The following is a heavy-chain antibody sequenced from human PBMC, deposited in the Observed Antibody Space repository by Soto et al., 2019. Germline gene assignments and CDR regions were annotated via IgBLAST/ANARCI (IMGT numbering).Heavy chain of an antibody. Sequence: GGSLRLSCAASGFTFSSYDMHWVRQATGKGLEWVSAIGTAGDTYYPGSVKGRFTISRENAKNSLYLQMNSLRARDTAVYYCAREAQMVRGTLMDVWGKGTTVTVSS. CDR1: GFTFSSYD. D-gene: IGHD3-10*01. CDR2: IGTAGDT. CDR3: AREAQMVRGTLMDV. J-gene: IGHJ6*03. V-gene: IGHV3-13*01.